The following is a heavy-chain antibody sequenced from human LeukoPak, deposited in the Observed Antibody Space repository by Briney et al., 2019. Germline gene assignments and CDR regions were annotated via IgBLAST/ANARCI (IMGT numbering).Heavy chain of an antibody. CDR1: GYTFTGYY. CDR3: ARAMATISRDAFDI. Sequence: ASVKVSCKASGYTFTGYYMHWVRQAPGQGLEWMGWINPNSGGTNYAQKFQGRVTMTGDASISTAYMELSRLRSDDTAVYYCARAMATISRDAFDIWGQGTMVTVSS. V-gene: IGHV1-2*02. D-gene: IGHD5-24*01. J-gene: IGHJ3*02. CDR2: INPNSGGT.